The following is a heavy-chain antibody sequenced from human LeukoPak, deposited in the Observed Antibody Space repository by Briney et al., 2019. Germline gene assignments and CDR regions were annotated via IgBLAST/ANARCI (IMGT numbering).Heavy chain of an antibody. CDR3: AKEAGGGNPWLLDY. CDR2: ISYDGSNK. D-gene: IGHD4-23*01. CDR1: GFTFSSYG. V-gene: IGHV3-30*18. J-gene: IGHJ4*02. Sequence: QPGGSLRLSCAASGFTFSSYGMHWVRQAPGKGLEWVAVISYDGSNKYYADSVKGRFTISRDNSKNTLYLQMNSLRAEDTAVYYCAKEAGGGNPWLLDYWGQGTLVTVSS.